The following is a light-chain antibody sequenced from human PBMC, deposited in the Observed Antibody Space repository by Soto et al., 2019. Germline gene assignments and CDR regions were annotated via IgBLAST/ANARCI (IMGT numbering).Light chain of an antibody. CDR3: SSYTSSSTLV. Sequence: QSALTQPASVSGSPGQSSTISCTGTSSDVGGYNYFSWYQRHQGKAPKLLIHEVSNRPSGVSNRFSGSKSGTTASLTISGLQAEDEADYYCSSYTSSSTLVFGGGTKLTVL. V-gene: IGLV2-14*01. J-gene: IGLJ3*02. CDR1: SSDVGGYNY. CDR2: EVS.